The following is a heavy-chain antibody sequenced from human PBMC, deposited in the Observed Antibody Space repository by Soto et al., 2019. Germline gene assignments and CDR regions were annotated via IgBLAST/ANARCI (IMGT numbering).Heavy chain of an antibody. CDR3: ARDFYDSVGYTWFDS. CDR2: IHNSGTS. CDR1: GDTSTSYY. V-gene: IGHV4-59*01. Sequence: SETLSLTCTVSGDTSTSYYWGWIRQAPGKGLEWIGHIHNSGTSTHNPSLNGRVAISIDMSKKQFSLKLTSLTSADTAVYYCARDFYDSVGYTWFDSWSQGTLVTVSS. D-gene: IGHD3-22*01. J-gene: IGHJ5*01.